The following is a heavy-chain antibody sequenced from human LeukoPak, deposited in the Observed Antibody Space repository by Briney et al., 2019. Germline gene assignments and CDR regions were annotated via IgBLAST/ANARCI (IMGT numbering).Heavy chain of an antibody. CDR1: GGSITNTNY. Sequence: SETLSLTCGVSGGSITNTNYWTWVRQPPGKGLEWIGEVNLQGSTNYNPSLMGRVAISVDTSENHISLQLTSVTAADTAVYYCAREGGPYRPLDYSGQGTIHSVPS. J-gene: IGHJ4*02. CDR2: VNLQGST. CDR3: AREGGPYRPLDY. V-gene: IGHV4-4*02.